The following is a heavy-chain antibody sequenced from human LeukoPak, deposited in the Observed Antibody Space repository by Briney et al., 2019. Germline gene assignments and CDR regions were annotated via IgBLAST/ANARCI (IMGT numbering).Heavy chain of an antibody. CDR2: IYYSGST. J-gene: IGHJ3*02. Sequence: SETLSLXCTVSGGSISSYYWSWIRQPPGKGLEWIGYIYYSGSTNYNPSLKSRVTISVDTSKNQFSLKLSSATAADTAVYYCARAGITIFGVVNAFDIWGQGTMVTVSS. CDR3: ARAGITIFGVVNAFDI. V-gene: IGHV4-59*01. D-gene: IGHD3-3*01. CDR1: GGSISSYY.